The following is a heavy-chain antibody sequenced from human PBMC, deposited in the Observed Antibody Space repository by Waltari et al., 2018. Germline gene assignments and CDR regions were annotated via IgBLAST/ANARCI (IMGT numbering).Heavy chain of an antibody. V-gene: IGHV3-7*01. D-gene: IGHD6-13*01. CDR2: IKKVGREK. Sequence: EVQLVESGGGLVQPGGSLRLSCAASGFTFSSYWMSWVRQAPGKGLEWVANIKKVGREKYCGDSVKCRFTSSRDNHKNSLYLQMNSLRAEDTAVYYCARVGSSSWYPNYYYYMDVWGKGTTVTVSS. CDR1: GFTFSSYW. J-gene: IGHJ6*03. CDR3: ARVGSSSWYPNYYYYMDV.